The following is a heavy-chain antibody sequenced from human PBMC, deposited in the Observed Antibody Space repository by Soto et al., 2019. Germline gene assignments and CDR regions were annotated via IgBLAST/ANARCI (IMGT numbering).Heavy chain of an antibody. CDR2: IYYSGST. CDR3: ARTPPNYGSGSYPPYYYYYMDV. V-gene: IGHV4-59*01. D-gene: IGHD3-10*01. J-gene: IGHJ6*03. Sequence: SETLSLTCTVSGGSISSYYWSWIRQPPGKGLEWIGYIYYSGSTNYNPSLKSRVTISVDTSKNQFSLKLSSVTAAGTAVYYCARTPPNYGSGSYPPYYYYYMDVWGKGTTVTVSS. CDR1: GGSISSYY.